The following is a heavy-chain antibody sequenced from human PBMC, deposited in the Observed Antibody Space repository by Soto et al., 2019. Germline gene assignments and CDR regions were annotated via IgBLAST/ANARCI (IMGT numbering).Heavy chain of an antibody. J-gene: IGHJ3*02. Sequence: GESLKISCATSGFRFSDYGINWVRQAPGKGLEWVSGITKTGRSTFLADSVRGRFTISRDNLNNIVYLQMNSLRADDTALYYCTKDAGVYDFAFESWGQGTMVTVSS. CDR2: ITKTGRST. CDR3: TKDAGVYDFAFES. D-gene: IGHD5-12*01. CDR1: GFRFSDYG. V-gene: IGHV3-23*01.